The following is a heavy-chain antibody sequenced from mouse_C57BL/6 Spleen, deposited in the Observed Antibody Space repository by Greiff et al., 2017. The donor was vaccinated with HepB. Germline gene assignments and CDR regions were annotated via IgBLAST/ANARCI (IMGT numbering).Heavy chain of an antibody. D-gene: IGHD2-2*01. CDR1: GYSFTDYN. CDR3: ARRNGYILYWYFDV. CDR2: INPNYGTT. Sequence: VHVKQSGPELVKPGASVKISCKASGYSFTDYNMNWVKQSNGKSLEWIGVINPNYGTTSYNQKFKGKATLTVDQSSSTAYMQLNSLTSEDSAVYYCARRNGYILYWYFDVWGTGTTVTVSS. J-gene: IGHJ1*03. V-gene: IGHV1-39*01.